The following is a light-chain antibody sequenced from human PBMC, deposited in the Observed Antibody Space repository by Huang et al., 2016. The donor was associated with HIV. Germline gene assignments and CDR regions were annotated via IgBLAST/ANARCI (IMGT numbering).Light chain of an antibody. CDR2: AAS. V-gene: IGKV3-15*01. J-gene: IGKJ1*01. CDR3: QQYNNWPRT. Sequence: EIVMTQSPATLSVSPGERATLSCRASQSVSSNLAWYQQKPGQAPRLLIYAASTRATGSPARFSGSVSGTEFTLTISSLQSEDFAVYYCQQYNNWPRTFGQGTKVEIK. CDR1: QSVSSN.